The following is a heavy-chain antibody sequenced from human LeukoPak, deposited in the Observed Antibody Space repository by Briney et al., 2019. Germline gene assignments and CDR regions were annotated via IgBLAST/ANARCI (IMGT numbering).Heavy chain of an antibody. D-gene: IGHD2-2*01. CDR3: ARGYCSSTSCYDEDYFDY. CDR2: ISAYNGNT. Sequence: ASVKVSCKASGYTFTSYGISWVRQAPGQGLEWMGWISAYNGNTNYAQKLQGRVTMTTDTSTSTAYMELRSLRSGDTAVYYCARGYCSSTSCYDEDYFDYWGQGTLVTVSS. V-gene: IGHV1-18*01. J-gene: IGHJ4*02. CDR1: GYTFTSYG.